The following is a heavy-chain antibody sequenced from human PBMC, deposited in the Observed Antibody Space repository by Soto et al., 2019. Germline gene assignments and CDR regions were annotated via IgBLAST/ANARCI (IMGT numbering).Heavy chain of an antibody. Sequence: SVKISSTSSGYTFTIYDMHLVRQAPGQGLEWMGIINPSGGSTSYAQKFQGRVTMTRDTSTSTVYMELSSLRSEDTAVYYCARDRLWFGETYYYGMDVWGQGTTVTVS. D-gene: IGHD3-10*01. CDR1: GYTFTIYD. CDR2: INPSGGST. V-gene: IGHV1-46*01. CDR3: ARDRLWFGETYYYGMDV. J-gene: IGHJ6*02.